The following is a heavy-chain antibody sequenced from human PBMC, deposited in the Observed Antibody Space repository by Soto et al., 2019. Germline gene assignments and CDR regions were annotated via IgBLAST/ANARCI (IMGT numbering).Heavy chain of an antibody. V-gene: IGHV3-33*01. D-gene: IGHD6-19*01. CDR1: GFTFSNYG. CDR3: ACIAVAEAFDY. J-gene: IGHJ4*02. CDR2: IWYDGSNQ. Sequence: LRLSCAASGFTFSNYGMHWVRQAPGRGLEWVAVIWYDGSNQYYADSVKGRFTISRDNSKNTLYLQMNSLRAEDTAVYYCACIAVAEAFDYWGQGTLVTVSS.